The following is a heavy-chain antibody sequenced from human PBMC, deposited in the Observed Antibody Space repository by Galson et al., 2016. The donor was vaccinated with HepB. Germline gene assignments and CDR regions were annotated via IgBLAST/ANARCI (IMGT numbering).Heavy chain of an antibody. D-gene: IGHD1-14*01. J-gene: IGHJ6*02. CDR1: GYSFSSNW. V-gene: IGHV5-51*01. CDR2: IYPDDSDT. Sequence: QSGAEVKKPGGSLKVSCETSGYSFSSNWIAWVRQMPGKGLEWMGIIYPDDSDTRYSPSFQGQVTISADKSINPAYLQWSSLKASDTAMYYCARLGYHRSPLGHEPYGLDVWGQGTTVTVSS. CDR3: ARLGYHRSPLGHEPYGLDV.